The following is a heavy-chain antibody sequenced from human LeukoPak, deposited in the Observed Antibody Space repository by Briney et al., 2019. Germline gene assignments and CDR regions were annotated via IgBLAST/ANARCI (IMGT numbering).Heavy chain of an antibody. CDR1: GFTVSINY. D-gene: IGHD4-23*01. Sequence: PGGSLRLSCAASGFTVSINYMSWVRQAPGKGLEWVSVIHSDSTTYYADSVKGRFTISRDNSKNMLYLQMNSLRAEDTAVYYCTRVSRIDYGGNPEGDVWGKGTTVIVSS. J-gene: IGHJ6*04. CDR2: IHSDSTT. V-gene: IGHV3-53*01. CDR3: TRVSRIDYGGNPEGDV.